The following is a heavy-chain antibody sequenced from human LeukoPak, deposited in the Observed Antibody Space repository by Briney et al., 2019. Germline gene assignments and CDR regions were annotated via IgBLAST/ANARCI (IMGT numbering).Heavy chain of an antibody. CDR3: ARLYDILTGYYYYFDY. CDR1: GYSISSGYY. CDR2: VYHSGST. J-gene: IGHJ4*02. D-gene: IGHD3-9*01. Sequence: SETLSLTCTVSGYSISSGYYWAWIRQPPGKGLEWIGSVYHSGSTYYSPSLRRRVTISMDTSKNHFFLRLNSVTAAATAVYYCARLYDILTGYYYYFDYWGQGTLATVSS. V-gene: IGHV4-38-2*02.